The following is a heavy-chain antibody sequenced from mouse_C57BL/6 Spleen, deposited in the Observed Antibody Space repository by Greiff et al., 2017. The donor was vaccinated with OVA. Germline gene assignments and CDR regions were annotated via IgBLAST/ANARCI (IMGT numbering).Heavy chain of an antibody. D-gene: IGHD1-1*01. V-gene: IGHV1-50*01. J-gene: IGHJ3*01. CDR2: IDPSDSYT. Sequence: QVQLKQPGAELVKPGASVKLSCKASGYTFTSYWMQWVKQRPGQGLEWIGEIDPSDSYTNYNQKFKGKATLTVDTSSSTAYMQLSSLTSEDSAVYYCASRSYYGSSLFAYWGQGTLVTVSA. CDR1: GYTFTSYW. CDR3: ASRSYYGSSLFAY.